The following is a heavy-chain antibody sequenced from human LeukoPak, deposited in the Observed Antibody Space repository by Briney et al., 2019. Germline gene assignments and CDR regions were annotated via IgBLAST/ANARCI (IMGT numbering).Heavy chain of an antibody. CDR2: INHSGST. CDR3: ARAKEYGYNYGPGCGFDP. V-gene: IGHV4-34*01. D-gene: IGHD5-18*01. J-gene: IGHJ5*02. CDR1: GGSFSGYY. Sequence: SETLSLTCAVYGGSFSGYYWSWVRQPPGKGLEWMGEINHSGSTKYNPSLKNRLTISIDTSKNQISLKLSSVTAADTAVYFCARAKEYGYNYGPGCGFDPWGQGTLVTVSS.